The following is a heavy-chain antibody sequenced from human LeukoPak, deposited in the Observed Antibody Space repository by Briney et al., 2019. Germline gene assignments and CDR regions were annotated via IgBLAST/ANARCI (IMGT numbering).Heavy chain of an antibody. CDR3: AKDLHRGYSPDY. CDR2: IGYEGVHK. D-gene: IGHD4-23*01. J-gene: IGHJ4*02. CDR1: GFTFNNFG. V-gene: IGHV3-30*02. Sequence: SGGSLRLSCAASGFTFNNFGMHWVRQAPGKGLEWVSFIGYEGVHKYYADSVKGRFTISKDNSKATLYLQMNSLRPEDTAVYYCAKDLHRGYSPDYWGQGTLVTVFS.